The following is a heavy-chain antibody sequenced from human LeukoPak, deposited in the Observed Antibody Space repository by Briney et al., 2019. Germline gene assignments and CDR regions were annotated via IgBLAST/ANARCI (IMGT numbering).Heavy chain of an antibody. CDR1: GGSISSYY. CDR2: IYYNGST. Sequence: SETLSLTCTVSGGSISSYYWSWIRQPPGKGLEWIGYIYYNGSTNYNPSLKSRVTISVDTSKNQFSLKLSSVTAADTAVYYCARAKGIVVTQGAFDIWGQGTMVTVSS. D-gene: IGHD2-2*01. J-gene: IGHJ3*02. CDR3: ARAKGIVVTQGAFDI. V-gene: IGHV4-59*01.